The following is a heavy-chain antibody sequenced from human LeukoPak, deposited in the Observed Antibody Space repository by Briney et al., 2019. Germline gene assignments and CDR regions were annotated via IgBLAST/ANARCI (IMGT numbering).Heavy chain of an antibody. CDR2: INWNGGST. CDR3: ARPSTNWNYPYDNWFDP. J-gene: IGHJ5*02. CDR1: GLTFDDYG. D-gene: IGHD1-7*01. V-gene: IGHV3-20*04. Sequence: GGSLRLSCAASGLTFDDYGMSWVRQAPGKGLEWVSGINWNGGSTGYADSVKGRFTISRDNAKNSLYLQMNSLRAEDTAVYYCARPSTNWNYPYDNWFDPWGQGTLVTVSS.